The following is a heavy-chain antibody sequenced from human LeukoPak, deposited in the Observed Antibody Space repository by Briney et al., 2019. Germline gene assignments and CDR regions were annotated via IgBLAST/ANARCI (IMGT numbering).Heavy chain of an antibody. CDR2: IYYSGST. CDR3: ARTQPGIAVAGTYDC. J-gene: IGHJ4*02. Sequence: PSETLSLTCTVSGGSISSYYWSWIRQPPGKGLEWIGYIYYSGSTNYNPSLKSQVTISVDTSKNQFSLKLSSVTAADTAVYYCARTQPGIAVAGTYDCWGQGTLVTVSS. V-gene: IGHV4-59*01. CDR1: GGSISSYY. D-gene: IGHD6-19*01.